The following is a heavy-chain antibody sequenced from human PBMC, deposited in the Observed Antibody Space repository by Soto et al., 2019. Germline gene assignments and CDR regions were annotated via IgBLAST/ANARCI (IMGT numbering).Heavy chain of an antibody. CDR3: AREYYGVLTGYYNDY. D-gene: IGHD3-9*01. Sequence: GGSLSLSCAASGFSFRSYWMHWVRQAPGKGLVRVARISSDGSSTTYADSANGRFTISRDNAANTLYLQMSSQRAEDTAVYYCAREYYGVLTGYYNDYWGQGTLVTVSS. CDR1: GFSFRSYW. CDR2: ISSDGSST. V-gene: IGHV3-74*01. J-gene: IGHJ4*02.